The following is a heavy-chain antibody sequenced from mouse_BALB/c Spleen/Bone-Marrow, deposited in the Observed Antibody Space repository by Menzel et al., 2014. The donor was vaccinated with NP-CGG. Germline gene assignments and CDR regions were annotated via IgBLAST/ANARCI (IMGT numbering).Heavy chain of an antibody. CDR3: ARSRGYFDV. V-gene: IGHV1-14*01. CDR2: INPYNDGT. CDR1: GYTFTSYV. Sequence: VQMKESGPELVKPGALVKMSCKASGYTFTSYVMHWGKQKPGQGLEWIGYINPYNDGTKYSEKFKGKATLTSDESSSTAYMELSSLTSEDSAVYYCARSRGYFDVWGAGTTVTVSS. J-gene: IGHJ1*01.